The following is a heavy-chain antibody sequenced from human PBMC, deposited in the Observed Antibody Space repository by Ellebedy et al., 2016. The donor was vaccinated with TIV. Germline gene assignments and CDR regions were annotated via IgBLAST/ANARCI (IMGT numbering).Heavy chain of an antibody. CDR1: GVSVNTGDSS. CDR3: ASYSLYSSGAYMSAFDN. CDR2: VYYSGSS. V-gene: IGHV4-30-2*01. J-gene: IGHJ4*02. Sequence: SETLSLTXSVSGVSVNTGDSSWSWIRQPPGKGLEWIGYVYYSGSSFYNPSLKSRVTLSMNKSANRFSLNLRSVTAADTATYYCASYSLYSSGAYMSAFDNWGQGILVTVSS. D-gene: IGHD4-11*01.